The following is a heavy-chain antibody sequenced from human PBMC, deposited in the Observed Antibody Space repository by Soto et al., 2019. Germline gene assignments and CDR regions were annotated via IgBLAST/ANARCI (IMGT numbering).Heavy chain of an antibody. CDR2: ISSSSGVR. D-gene: IGHD7-27*01. CDR3: ARDLSGASNWYYYMDF. CDR1: GFIFSDCA. Sequence: EVQLVESGGGLVQPGGSLRLSCAASGFIFSDCAMNWVRQAPGKGLEWVSYISSSSGVRDYADSVKGRFTVSGDNARNSRFLQMKSLGAEDTAVFYCARDLSGASNWYYYMDFWGKGHSFTFSS. V-gene: IGHV3-48*01. J-gene: IGHJ6*03.